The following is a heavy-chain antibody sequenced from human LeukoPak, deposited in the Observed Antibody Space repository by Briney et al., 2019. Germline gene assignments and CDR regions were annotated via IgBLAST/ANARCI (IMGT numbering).Heavy chain of an antibody. CDR1: GFTFSSYA. J-gene: IGHJ4*02. Sequence: PGGSLRLSCAASGFTFSSYAMSWVRQAPGKGLEWVSGISGSGGSTYYADSVKGRFTISRDNSKNTLYLQMNSLRAEDTAVYYCAKDDDSTGYLSYYFDYWGQGTLVTVSS. D-gene: IGHD3-22*01. V-gene: IGHV3-23*01. CDR3: AKDDDSTGYLSYYFDY. CDR2: ISGSGGST.